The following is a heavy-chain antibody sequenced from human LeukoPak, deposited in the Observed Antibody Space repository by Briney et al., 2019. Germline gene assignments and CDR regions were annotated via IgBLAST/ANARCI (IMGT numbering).Heavy chain of an antibody. CDR2: ISGTGYNT. V-gene: IGHV3-23*01. Sequence: GGSLRLPCAASGFTFRNCAMSWVRQAPGKGLEWVSGISGTGYNTYYADSVKGRFTISRDNSKNTLYLQMNSLGAEDTAVYYCAKHVSGSLFYFDYWGQRTLVTVSS. CDR1: GFTFRNCA. CDR3: AKHVSGSLFYFDY. J-gene: IGHJ4*02. D-gene: IGHD3-10*01.